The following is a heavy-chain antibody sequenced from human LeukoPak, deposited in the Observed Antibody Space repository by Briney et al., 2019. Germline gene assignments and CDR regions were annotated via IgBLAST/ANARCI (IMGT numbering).Heavy chain of an antibody. CDR2: INPNSGGT. CDR3: ARDNCSGGSCYLNWFDP. D-gene: IGHD2-15*01. Sequence: GGSLRLSCAASGYTFTGYYMHWVRQAPGQGLEWMGWINPNSGGTNYAQKFQGRVTMTRDTSISTAYMELSRLRSDDTAVYYCARDNCSGGSCYLNWFDPWGQGTLVTVSS. J-gene: IGHJ5*02. CDR1: GYTFTGYY. V-gene: IGHV1-2*02.